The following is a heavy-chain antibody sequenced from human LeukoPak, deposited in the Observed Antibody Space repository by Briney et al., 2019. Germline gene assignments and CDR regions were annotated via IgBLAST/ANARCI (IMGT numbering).Heavy chain of an antibody. J-gene: IGHJ4*02. D-gene: IGHD5-12*01. V-gene: IGHV3-21*01. CDR2: ISSSSSYI. CDR1: GFTFSSYS. Sequence: PGGSPRLSCAASGFTFSSYSMNWVRQAPGKGLEWVSSISSSSSYIYYADSVKGRFTISRDNAKNSLYLQMNSLRAEDTAVYYCARDGDGMATIPDDYWGQGTLVTVSS. CDR3: ARDGDGMATIPDDY.